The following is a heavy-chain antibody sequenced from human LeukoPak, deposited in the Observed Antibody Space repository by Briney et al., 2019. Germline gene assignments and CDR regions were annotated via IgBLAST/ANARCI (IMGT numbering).Heavy chain of an antibody. J-gene: IGHJ4*02. CDR1: GGTFSSYA. CDR2: ILPILGIA. Sequence: GASVKVSCKASGGTFSSYAISWVRQAPGQGLEWMGRILPILGIANYAQKFQGRVTITADKSTSTAYMELSSLRSENTAVYYCARARDGGYYDSSGYPEDYWGQGTLVTVSS. CDR3: ARARDGGYYDSSGYPEDY. V-gene: IGHV1-69*04. D-gene: IGHD3-22*01.